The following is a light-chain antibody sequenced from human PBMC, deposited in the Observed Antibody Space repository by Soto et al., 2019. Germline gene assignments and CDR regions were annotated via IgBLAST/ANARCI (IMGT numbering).Light chain of an antibody. Sequence: ELVLTQSPGTLSLSPGERATLSCRASQSVSSSYLAWYQQKPGQAPRLLIYGASSRATGIPDRFSGSGSGTDFTLTISRLEPEAFAVYYCQQYGSSLWTFGQGTKVEI. CDR2: GAS. J-gene: IGKJ1*01. CDR1: QSVSSSY. CDR3: QQYGSSLWT. V-gene: IGKV3-20*01.